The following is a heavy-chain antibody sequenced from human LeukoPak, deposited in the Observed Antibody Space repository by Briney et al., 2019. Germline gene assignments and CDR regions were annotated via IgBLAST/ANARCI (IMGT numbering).Heavy chain of an antibody. CDR3: ARGPRNYYDSSGYYLNY. J-gene: IGHJ4*02. D-gene: IGHD3-22*01. CDR1: GYTFTSFD. CDR2: MNPNSGNT. Sequence: ASVKVSCKASGYTFTSFDINWVRQATGQGLEWMGWMNPNSGNTGYAQKVQGRVTMTRNTSISTAYMELSSLRYEDTAVYYCARGPRNYYDSSGYYLNYWGQGTLVTVSS. V-gene: IGHV1-8*01.